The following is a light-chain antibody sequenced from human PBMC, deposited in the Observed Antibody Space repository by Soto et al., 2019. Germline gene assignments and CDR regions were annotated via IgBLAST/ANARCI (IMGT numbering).Light chain of an antibody. J-gene: IGKJ1*01. Sequence: DLQMTQSPSSLSASVGDRVTITCRASQSISSYLNWYQQKPGKAPKLLIYAASSLQSGVTPRFSGSGSGTDLTLTISSLQPEDFATYYCQQSYSTPWTFGQGTKVEIK. CDR1: QSISSY. V-gene: IGKV1-39*01. CDR3: QQSYSTPWT. CDR2: AAS.